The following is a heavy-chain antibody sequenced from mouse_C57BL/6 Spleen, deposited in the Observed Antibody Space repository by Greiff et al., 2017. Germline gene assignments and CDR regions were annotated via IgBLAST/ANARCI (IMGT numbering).Heavy chain of an antibody. CDR1: GFTFSSYA. V-gene: IGHV5-4*01. D-gene: IGHD1-1*01. CDR2: ISDGGSYT. Sequence: EVKLVESGGGLVKPGGSLKLSCAASGFTFSSYAMSWVRQTPEKRLEWVATISDGGSYTYYPDNVKGRFTISRDNAKNNLYLQMSHLKSEDTAMCDCARDRYPYYAMDYWGQGTSVTVSS. CDR3: ARDRYPYYAMDY. J-gene: IGHJ4*01.